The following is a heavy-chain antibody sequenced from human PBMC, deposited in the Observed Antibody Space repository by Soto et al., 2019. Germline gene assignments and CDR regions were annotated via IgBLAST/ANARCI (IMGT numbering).Heavy chain of an antibody. Sequence: ASVKVSCKASGYTFTSYGISWVRQAPGQGLEWMGWISAYNGNTNYAQKLQGRVTMTTDTSTSTAYMELRSLRSDDTAVYYCAREPQTYCGSTSCYFDAFDIWGQGTMVTVSS. CDR1: GYTFTSYG. CDR2: ISAYNGNT. D-gene: IGHD2-2*01. V-gene: IGHV1-18*01. J-gene: IGHJ3*02. CDR3: AREPQTYCGSTSCYFDAFDI.